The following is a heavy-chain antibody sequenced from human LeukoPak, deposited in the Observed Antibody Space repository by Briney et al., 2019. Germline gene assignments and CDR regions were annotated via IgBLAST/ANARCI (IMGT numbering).Heavy chain of an antibody. CDR2: IYSGGST. V-gene: IGHV3-66*01. Sequence: GGSLRLSCAASGFTVSSNYMSWVRQAPGNGLEWVSVIYSGGSTYYADSVKGRFTISRDNSKNTLYLQMNSLRAEDTAVYYCARENDSSGSFDYWGQGTLVTVSS. CDR1: GFTVSSNY. CDR3: ARENDSSGSFDY. D-gene: IGHD3-22*01. J-gene: IGHJ4*02.